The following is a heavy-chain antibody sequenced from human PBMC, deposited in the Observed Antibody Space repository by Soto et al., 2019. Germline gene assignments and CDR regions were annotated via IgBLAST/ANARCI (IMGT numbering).Heavy chain of an antibody. CDR3: ARQGFGAIHGLVDV. D-gene: IGHD3-10*01. CDR2: IYHSGST. J-gene: IGHJ6*02. CDR1: GVNIISGGYS. Sequence: SETLSLTSTVSGVNIISGGYSWSWIRQPPGRGLEWIGYIYHSGSTYYNPSLKSRVTISVDTSKNQFSLKLSSVTAADTALYFCARQGFGAIHGLVDVWGQGTTVTVSS. V-gene: IGHV4-30-2*02.